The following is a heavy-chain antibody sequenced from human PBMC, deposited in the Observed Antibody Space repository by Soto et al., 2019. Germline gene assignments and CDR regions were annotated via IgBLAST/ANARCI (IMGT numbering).Heavy chain of an antibody. CDR3: ARVSGLDVLMLGANLDH. CDR1: GYTFLNYG. CDR2: ITVYTGNT. V-gene: IGHV1-18*01. D-gene: IGHD3-10*02. Sequence: QVHLVQSEAEVKKPGASVKVSCKASGYTFLNYGISWVRQAPGQGLEWMGWITVYTGNTYYAQKFQGRVTMTTDTSTNTAYMELKSLRSDDTAIYYCARVSGLDVLMLGANLDHWGQGTLVTVS. J-gene: IGHJ4*02.